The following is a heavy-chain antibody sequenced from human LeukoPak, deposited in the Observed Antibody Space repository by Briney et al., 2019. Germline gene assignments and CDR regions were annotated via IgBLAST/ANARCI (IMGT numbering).Heavy chain of an antibody. V-gene: IGHV3-53*01. CDR1: GFTVSSNY. CDR2: IYSGGST. D-gene: IGHD2-15*01. Sequence: GGSLRLSCAASGFTVSSNYMSWVRQAPGKGLEWVSIIYSGGSTFYADSVKGRFTISRDNAKNSLYLQMNSLRAEDTAVYSCARGADGVSSNSRGWFDPWGQGTLVTVSS. CDR3: ARGADGVSSNSRGWFDP. J-gene: IGHJ5*02.